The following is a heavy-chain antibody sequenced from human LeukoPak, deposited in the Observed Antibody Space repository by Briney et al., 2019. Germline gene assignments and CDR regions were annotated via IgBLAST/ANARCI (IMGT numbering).Heavy chain of an antibody. CDR3: AKDLYSSGWYLDY. J-gene: IGHJ4*02. V-gene: IGHV3-33*06. D-gene: IGHD6-19*01. CDR1: GFTFSSYG. Sequence: GGSLRLSCAASGFTFSSYGMHWVRQAPGKGLEWVAVIWYDGSNKYYADSVKGRFTISRDNSQNTLYLQMNSLRAEDTAVYYRAKDLYSSGWYLDYWGQGTLVTVSS. CDR2: IWYDGSNK.